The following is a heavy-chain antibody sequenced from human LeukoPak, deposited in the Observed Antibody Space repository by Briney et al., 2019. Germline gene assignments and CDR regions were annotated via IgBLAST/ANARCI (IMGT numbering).Heavy chain of an antibody. J-gene: IGHJ4*02. Sequence: GGSLRLSCAASGFTFSDYYMSWLRQAPGKGLEWVSYISSSGSTIYYADSVKGRFTISRDNAKNSLYLQMNSLRAEDTAVYYCASGYSSGWLYFDYWGQGTLVTVSS. V-gene: IGHV3-11*01. CDR2: ISSSGSTI. CDR1: GFTFSDYY. D-gene: IGHD6-19*01. CDR3: ASGYSSGWLYFDY.